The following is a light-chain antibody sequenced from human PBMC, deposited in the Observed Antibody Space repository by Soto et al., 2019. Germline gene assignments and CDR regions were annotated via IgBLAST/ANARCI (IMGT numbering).Light chain of an antibody. CDR3: QQTYSSPIT. J-gene: IGKJ5*01. CDR1: QSVSNN. Sequence: QMPQYPSPLPASVVDRVAVSCRASQSVSNNLNWYKQKQGKPPNXXIFSASRLHPGAPSRFSGSGSGTDFTLTISSLKPEDFETYYCQQTYSSPITFGQGTRLEIK. V-gene: IGKV1-39*01. CDR2: SAS.